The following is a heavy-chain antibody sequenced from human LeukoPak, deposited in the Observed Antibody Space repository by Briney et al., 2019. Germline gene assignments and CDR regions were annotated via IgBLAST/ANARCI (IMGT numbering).Heavy chain of an antibody. Sequence: GASVKVSCKASGYTFTSYDISWVRQAPGQGLEWMGRIIPILGIANYAQKFQGRVTITADKSTSTAYMELSSLRSEDTAVYYCARVSGDYGRYYFDYWGQGTLVTVSS. V-gene: IGHV1-69*04. CDR1: GYTFTSYD. D-gene: IGHD4-17*01. CDR3: ARVSGDYGRYYFDY. CDR2: IIPILGIA. J-gene: IGHJ4*02.